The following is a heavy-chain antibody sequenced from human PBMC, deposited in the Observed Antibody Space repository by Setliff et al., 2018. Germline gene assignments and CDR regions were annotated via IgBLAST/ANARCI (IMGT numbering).Heavy chain of an antibody. CDR2: ISAYNGNT. CDR3: ARAPAYSSTPGSYAFDI. V-gene: IGHV1-18*01. J-gene: IGHJ3*02. D-gene: IGHD6-13*01. Sequence: ASVKVSCKASGYTFTSYGISWVRQAPGQGLEWMGWISAYNGNTNYAQKLQGRVTMTTGTSTSTAYMELRSLRSDDTAVYYCARAPAYSSTPGSYAFDIWGQGTMVTVSS. CDR1: GYTFTSYG.